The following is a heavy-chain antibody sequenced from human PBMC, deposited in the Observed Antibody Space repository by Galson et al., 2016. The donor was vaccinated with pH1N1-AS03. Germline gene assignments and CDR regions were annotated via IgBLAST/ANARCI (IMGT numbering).Heavy chain of an antibody. D-gene: IGHD4-17*01. V-gene: IGHV2-5*01. J-gene: IGHJ5*02. Sequence: PALVKPTQTLTLTCTFSGFSLSTSGVGVGWIRQAPGKALEWLAIIYWNDDIRYSPSLRNRLTITKDTSNSQVVLTMTNMDPVDTATYFCARAYYGDFADWFDPWGQGTLVTVSS. CDR2: IYWNDDI. CDR3: ARAYYGDFADWFDP. CDR1: GFSLSTSGVG.